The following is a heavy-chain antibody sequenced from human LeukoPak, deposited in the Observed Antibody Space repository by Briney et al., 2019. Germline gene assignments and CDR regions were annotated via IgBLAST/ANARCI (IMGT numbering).Heavy chain of an antibody. CDR2: IYYSGST. CDR3: ARANGNSPAYYYGMDV. V-gene: IGHV4-30-4*01. CDR1: GGSISSGDYY. D-gene: IGHD1-26*01. J-gene: IGHJ6*02. Sequence: PSETLSLTCTVSGGSISSGDYYWSWIRQPPGKGLEWIGYIYYSGSTYYNPSLKSRVTISVDTSKNQFSLKLSSVTAADTAVYYCARANGNSPAYYYGMDVWGQGTTVTVS.